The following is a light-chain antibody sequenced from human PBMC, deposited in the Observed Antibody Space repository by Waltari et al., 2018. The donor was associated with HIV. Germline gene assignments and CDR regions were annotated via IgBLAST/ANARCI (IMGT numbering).Light chain of an antibody. J-gene: IGLJ1*01. CDR2: KDN. CDR1: VLRNQY. CDR3: LSTDITGTSYV. V-gene: IGLV3-25*03. Sequence: SFELTQPLSMSVSPGQTASITCSGDVLRNQYVHWYQQRAGQATVLLIYKDNERPSGIPELFSGSSSGTTVTLTISGVQAEDEADYYCLSTDITGTSYVFGSGTKVTVI.